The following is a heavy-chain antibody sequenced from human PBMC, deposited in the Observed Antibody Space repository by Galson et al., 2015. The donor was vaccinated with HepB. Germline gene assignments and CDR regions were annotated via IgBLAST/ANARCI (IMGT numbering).Heavy chain of an antibody. CDR2: ISTSSTTT. Sequence: SLRLSCAASGLTFSSYSMNWVRQAPGKGLEWVSYISTSSTTTYYADSVKGRFTISRDNAKNSLYLQMISLRAEDTAVYYCARGIAAAGTDYYYYYYMDVWGKGTTVAVSS. CDR3: ARGIAAAGTDYYYYYYMDV. D-gene: IGHD6-13*01. CDR1: GLTFSSYS. J-gene: IGHJ6*03. V-gene: IGHV3-48*01.